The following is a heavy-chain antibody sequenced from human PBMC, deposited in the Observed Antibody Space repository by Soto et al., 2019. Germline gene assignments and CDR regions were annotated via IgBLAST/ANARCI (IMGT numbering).Heavy chain of an antibody. V-gene: IGHV3-23*01. CDR2: ISGSGGST. J-gene: IGHJ4*02. CDR3: AKNSFGIQLWSKYYFDY. CDR1: GFTFSSYA. Sequence: EVQLLESGGGLVQPGGSLRLSCAASGFTFSSYAMSWVRQAPGKGLEWVSAISGSGGSTYYADSVKGRFTISRDNSTNTLYLQMNSLRAEDTAVYYCAKNSFGIQLWSKYYFDYWGQGTLVTVSS. D-gene: IGHD5-18*01.